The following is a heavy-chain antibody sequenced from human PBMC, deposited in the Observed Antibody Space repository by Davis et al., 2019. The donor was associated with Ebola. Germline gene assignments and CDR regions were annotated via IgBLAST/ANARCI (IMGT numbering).Heavy chain of an antibody. V-gene: IGHV4-39*07. Sequence: PSETLSLTCTVSGDSISSSDHYWSWIRQPPGKGLEWIGEINHSGSTNYNPSLKSRVTISVDTSKNQFSLKLSSVTAADTAVYYCARVPGYSWFDPWGQGTLVTVSS. D-gene: IGHD5-12*01. CDR1: GDSISSSDHY. CDR3: ARVPGYSWFDP. J-gene: IGHJ5*02. CDR2: INHSGST.